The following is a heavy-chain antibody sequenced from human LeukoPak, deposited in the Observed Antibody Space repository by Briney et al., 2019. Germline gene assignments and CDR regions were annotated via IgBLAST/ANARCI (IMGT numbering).Heavy chain of an antibody. CDR2: IRSKAYGGTT. CDR3: TRELYSGSYYGIDY. V-gene: IGHV3-49*03. J-gene: IGHJ4*02. CDR1: GFTFGDYA. D-gene: IGHD1-26*01. Sequence: PGGPLRLSCTASGFTFGDYAMSWFRQAPGKGLEWVGFIRSKAYGGTTEYAASVKGRFTISRDDSKSIAYLQMNSLKTEDTAVYYCTRELYSGSYYGIDYWGQGTLVTVSS.